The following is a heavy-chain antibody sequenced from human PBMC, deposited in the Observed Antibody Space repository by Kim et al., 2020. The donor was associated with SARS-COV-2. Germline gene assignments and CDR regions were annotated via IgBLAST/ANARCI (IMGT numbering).Heavy chain of an antibody. D-gene: IGHD6-13*01. V-gene: IGHV4-39*01. CDR2: IYYSGCT. CDR1: GGSISSSSYY. CDR3: ATQLAPFDY. Sequence: SETLSLTCTVSGGSISSSSYYWGWIRQPPGKGLEWIGSIYYSGCTYYNPSLKSRVTISVDTSKNQFSLKLRSVTAADTAVYYCATQLAPFDYWGQGTLVTVSS. J-gene: IGHJ4*02.